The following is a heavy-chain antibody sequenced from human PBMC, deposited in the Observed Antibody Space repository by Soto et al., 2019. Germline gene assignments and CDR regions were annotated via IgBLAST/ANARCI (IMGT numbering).Heavy chain of an antibody. CDR2: IYYSGST. Sequence: SETLSLTCTVSGGSISSGGYYWSWIRQHPGKGLEWIGYIYYSGSTYYNPSLKSRVTISVDTSKNQFSLKLSSVTAADTAVYYCARGVLRSGGFDPWGQGTLVTVSS. CDR3: ARGVLRSGGFDP. D-gene: IGHD3-3*01. V-gene: IGHV4-31*03. J-gene: IGHJ5*02. CDR1: GGSISSGGYY.